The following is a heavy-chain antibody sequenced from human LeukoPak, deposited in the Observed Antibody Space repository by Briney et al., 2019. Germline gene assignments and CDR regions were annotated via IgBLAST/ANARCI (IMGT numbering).Heavy chain of an antibody. D-gene: IGHD5-24*01. Sequence: SVKVSYKTPDGTFSTHAISWVRQAPGQGLAWMGGISPIFGTAKYAQKFMDTVTITTDESTSTAYMEVSGLRSEDTAVYYCAINKRYALKSYFDSWGQGTQVSVSS. J-gene: IGHJ4*02. CDR3: AINKRYALKSYFDS. CDR2: ISPIFGTA. CDR1: DGTFSTHA. V-gene: IGHV1-69*05.